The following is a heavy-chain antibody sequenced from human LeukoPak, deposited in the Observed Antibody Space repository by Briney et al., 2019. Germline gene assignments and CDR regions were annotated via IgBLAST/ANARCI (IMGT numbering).Heavy chain of an antibody. J-gene: IGHJ4*02. CDR1: GFTFSSYW. D-gene: IGHD3-10*01. CDR2: IKQDGSEK. Sequence: GGSLRLSCAASGFTFSSYWMSWVRQAPGRGLEWVANIKQDGSEKYYVDSVKGRFTISRDNSKNSLYLQMNSLRAEDTAVYCCARDYGSGSAFDYWGQGTLVTVSS. CDR3: ARDYGSGSAFDY. V-gene: IGHV3-7*01.